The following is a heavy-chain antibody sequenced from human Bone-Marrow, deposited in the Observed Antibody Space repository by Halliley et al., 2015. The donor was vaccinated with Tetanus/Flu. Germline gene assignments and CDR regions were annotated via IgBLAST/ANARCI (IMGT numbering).Heavy chain of an antibody. J-gene: IGHJ4*02. CDR1: GFTVSDYY. Sequence: SLRLSCAASGFTVSDYYMSWIRQAPGKGLEWVSFISSTGDYTNYADSVKGRFTISRDSAENSLSLQMNSLRAEDTAVYYCARGTTVTTGPLDYWGQGTLVTVSS. CDR3: ARGTTVTTGPLDY. D-gene: IGHD4-17*01. V-gene: IGHV3-11*06. CDR2: ISSTGDYT.